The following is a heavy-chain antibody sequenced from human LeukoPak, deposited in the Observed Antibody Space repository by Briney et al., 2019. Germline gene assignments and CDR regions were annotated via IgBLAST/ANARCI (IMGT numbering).Heavy chain of an antibody. CDR2: MYNSGST. Sequence: SETLSLTCTVSGGSISGSYWSWLRQPPGKGLEWIAYMYNSGSTNYNPSLKSRVTISIDTSKNQFSLKLSSLTAADTAIYHCARGIETYGDYGYWGQGILVTVSS. CDR1: GGSISGSY. D-gene: IGHD4-17*01. V-gene: IGHV4-59*01. J-gene: IGHJ4*02. CDR3: ARGIETYGDYGY.